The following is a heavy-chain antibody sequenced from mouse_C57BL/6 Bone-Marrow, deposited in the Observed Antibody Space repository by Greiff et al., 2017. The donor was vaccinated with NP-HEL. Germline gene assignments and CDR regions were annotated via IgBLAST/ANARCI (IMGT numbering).Heavy chain of an antibody. D-gene: IGHD4-1*01. V-gene: IGHV2-2*01. CDR2: IWSGGST. CDR3: ARRENWGEGVAY. CDR1: GFSLTSYG. Sequence: QVQLQQSGPGLVQPSQSLSITCTVSGFSLTSYGVHWVRQSPGKGLEWLGVIWSGGSTDYNAAFISRLSISKDNSKSQVFFKMNSLQAEDTAIYYCARRENWGEGVAYWGQGTLVTVSA. J-gene: IGHJ3*01.